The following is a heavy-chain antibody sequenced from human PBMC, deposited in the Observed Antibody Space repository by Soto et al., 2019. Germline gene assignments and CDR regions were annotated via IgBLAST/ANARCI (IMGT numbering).Heavy chain of an antibody. V-gene: IGHV1-69*02. D-gene: IGHD3-22*01. J-gene: IGHJ4*02. CDR3: ARGGYDISGYQVEDY. Sequence: QVQLVQSGAEVKKPGSSVKVSCKASGGTFSSYTISWVRQAPGQGLEWMGRIIPILGIANYAQKFQGRVTITADKSTSTAYMELSSLRSEDTAVYYCARGGYDISGYQVEDYWGQGTMVTVSS. CDR1: GGTFSSYT. CDR2: IIPILGIA.